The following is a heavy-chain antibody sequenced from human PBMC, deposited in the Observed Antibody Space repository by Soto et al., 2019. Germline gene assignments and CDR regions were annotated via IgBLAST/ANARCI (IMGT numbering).Heavy chain of an antibody. J-gene: IGHJ6*04. Sequence: GGSLRLSCAASGFTFSSYGISWVRQAPWKGLEWVANIKQDGIEKYYVDSVKGRFTISRDNAKNSLYLQMNSLRAEDTAVYYCAPAKTYSEGMDFSGEGTTVAVSS. D-gene: IGHD2-2*01. CDR1: GFTFSSYG. V-gene: IGHV3-7*01. CDR3: APAKTYSEGMDF. CDR2: IKQDGIEK.